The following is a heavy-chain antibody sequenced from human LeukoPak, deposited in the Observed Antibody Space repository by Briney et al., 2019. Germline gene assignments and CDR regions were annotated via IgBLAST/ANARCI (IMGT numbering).Heavy chain of an antibody. CDR3: ARSPHNWNGEDYYYYMDV. D-gene: IGHD1-1*01. CDR2: ISNSGGST. J-gene: IGHJ6*03. Sequence: GGSMRLSCAASGFTFSSYAMNWVRRAPGRGLEWVSVISNSGGSTYYTGSVKGRFTISRDNSKNTLYLQMNSLRAENTAVYYCARSPHNWNGEDYYYYMDVWGKGTTVTVSS. V-gene: IGHV3-23*01. CDR1: GFTFSSYA.